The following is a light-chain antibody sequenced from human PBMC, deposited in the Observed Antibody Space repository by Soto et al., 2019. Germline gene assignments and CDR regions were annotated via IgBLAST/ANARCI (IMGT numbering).Light chain of an antibody. CDR1: QSISTW. CDR3: LQYDSYPLT. J-gene: IGKJ4*01. Sequence: DIQMTQSPSSLSSAVRDRVTITCRASQSISTWLAWYQQKRGMAPKLLIYKASSLHSGAPSRFSGSGSETEFTLTISSLQPDDCATYYCLQYDSYPLTFGGGTKVDI. V-gene: IGKV1-5*03. CDR2: KAS.